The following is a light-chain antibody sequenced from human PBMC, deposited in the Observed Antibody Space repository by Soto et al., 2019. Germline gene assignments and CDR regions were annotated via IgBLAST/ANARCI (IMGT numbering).Light chain of an antibody. V-gene: IGLV2-8*01. CDR3: SSYAGSNNFV. CDR2: EVS. CDR1: SSDIGAYIY. Sequence: QSALTQPPSASGSPGQSVTISCTGTSSDIGAYIYVSWYQQHPGKAPKLMISEVSRRPSGVPEHFSGSKSGNTASLTVSGLQADDEAHYYCSSYAGSNNFVFGTGTKLTVL. J-gene: IGLJ1*01.